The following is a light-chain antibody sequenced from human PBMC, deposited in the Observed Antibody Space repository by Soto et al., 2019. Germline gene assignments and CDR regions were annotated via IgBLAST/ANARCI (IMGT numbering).Light chain of an antibody. J-gene: IGKJ1*01. V-gene: IGKV3-20*01. CDR2: DAS. CDR3: QQYGSSPRT. Sequence: EIVLTQSPGTLSLSPGERATLSCSASQSLSSSYLAWYQQKPGQALRLLIYDASSSATGIPDRFSGSGSGRDFTLTISRLETADLEVYYCQQYGSSPRTFSHGTKVESK. CDR1: QSLSSSY.